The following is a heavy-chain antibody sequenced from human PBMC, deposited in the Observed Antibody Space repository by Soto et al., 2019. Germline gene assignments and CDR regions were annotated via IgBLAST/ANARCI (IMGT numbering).Heavy chain of an antibody. CDR2: IYHSGST. Sequence: LSLTCAVSGYSISSGYYWGWIRQPPGKGLEWIGSIYHSGSTYYNPSLKSRVTISVDTSKNQFSLKLSSVTAADTAVYYCARVNAYSGYYYYGMDVWGQGTTVTVSS. CDR1: GYSISSGYY. J-gene: IGHJ6*02. V-gene: IGHV4-38-2*01. CDR3: ARVNAYSGYYYYGMDV. D-gene: IGHD5-12*01.